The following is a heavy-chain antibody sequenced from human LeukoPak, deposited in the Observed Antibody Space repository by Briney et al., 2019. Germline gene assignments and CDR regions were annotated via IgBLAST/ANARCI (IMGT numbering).Heavy chain of an antibody. Sequence: SETLSLTCTVSGGSISSSSYYWGWIRQPPGKGLEWIGEINHSGSTNYNPSLKSRVTISVDTSKNQFSLKLSSVTAADTAVYYCARSKLLLWFGESPGFDPWGQGTLVTVSS. CDR1: GGSISSSSYY. J-gene: IGHJ5*02. D-gene: IGHD3-10*01. CDR2: INHSGST. CDR3: ARSKLLLWFGESPGFDP. V-gene: IGHV4-39*07.